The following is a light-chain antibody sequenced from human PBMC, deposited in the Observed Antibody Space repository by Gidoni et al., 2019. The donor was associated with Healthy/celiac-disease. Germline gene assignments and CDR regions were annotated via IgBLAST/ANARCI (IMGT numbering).Light chain of an antibody. CDR1: QSISSY. Sequence: DIQMTQSPSSLSASVGDRVTITCRASQSISSYLNWYQQKPGKAPKLLIYAASSLQSGVPSRCSSSGSATDVTLTISSLQPEDVVTYYCQQSYSTPWLTFGGGTKVEIK. CDR2: AAS. V-gene: IGKV1-39*01. J-gene: IGKJ4*01. CDR3: QQSYSTPWLT.